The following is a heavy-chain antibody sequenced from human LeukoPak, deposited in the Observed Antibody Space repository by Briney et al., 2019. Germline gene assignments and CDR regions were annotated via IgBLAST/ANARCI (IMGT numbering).Heavy chain of an antibody. D-gene: IGHD2-2*01. CDR2: IYYTGST. V-gene: IGHV4-59*12. Sequence: SETLSLTCTVSGGSISSYYWSWIRQPPGKGLEWIGYIYYTGSTNYNPSLKSRVTISVDTSKNQFSLKLSSVTAADTAVYYCARGGGSTPYYFDYWGQGTLVTVSS. J-gene: IGHJ4*02. CDR1: GGSISSYY. CDR3: ARGGGSTPYYFDY.